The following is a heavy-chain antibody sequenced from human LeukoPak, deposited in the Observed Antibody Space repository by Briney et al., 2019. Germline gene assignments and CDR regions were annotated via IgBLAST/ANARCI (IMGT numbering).Heavy chain of an antibody. Sequence: GRSLRLSCAASGFTFSSYAMHWVRQAPGKGLEWVAVISYDGSNKYYADSVKGRFTISRDNSKNTLYLQMNSLRAEDTAVYYCANSPRSFYYGPFDYWGQGTLVTVSS. J-gene: IGHJ4*02. CDR2: ISYDGSNK. D-gene: IGHD3-10*01. CDR1: GFTFSSYA. V-gene: IGHV3-30-3*01. CDR3: ANSPRSFYYGPFDY.